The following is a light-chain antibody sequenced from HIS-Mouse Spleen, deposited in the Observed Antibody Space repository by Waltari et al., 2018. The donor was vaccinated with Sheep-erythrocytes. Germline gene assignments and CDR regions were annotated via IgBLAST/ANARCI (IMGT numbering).Light chain of an antibody. CDR1: QSVSSY. CDR3: QQRSNWPPIT. CDR2: DAS. V-gene: IGKV3-11*01. Sequence: EIVLTQSPATLSLSPGEIATLPCRASQSVSSYLAWYQQKPGQAPRLLIYDASNRATGIPARFSGSGSGTDFTLTISSLEPEDFAVYYCQQRSNWPPITFGGGTKVEIK. J-gene: IGKJ4*01.